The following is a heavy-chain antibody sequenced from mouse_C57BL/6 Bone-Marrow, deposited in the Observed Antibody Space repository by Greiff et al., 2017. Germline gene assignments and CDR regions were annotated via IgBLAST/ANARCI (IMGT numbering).Heavy chain of an antibody. CDR1: GYTFTSYW. D-gene: IGHD1-1*01. V-gene: IGHV1-69*01. CDR3: AREGYYYGSTGFDY. J-gene: IGHJ2*01. Sequence: QVQLQQPGAELVMPGASVKLSCKASGYTFTSYWMHWVKQRPGQGLEWIGEIDPSDSYTNYNQKFKGKSTLTVDKSSSTAYMQLSSLTSEDSAVYYWAREGYYYGSTGFDYWGQGTTLTVSS. CDR2: IDPSDSYT.